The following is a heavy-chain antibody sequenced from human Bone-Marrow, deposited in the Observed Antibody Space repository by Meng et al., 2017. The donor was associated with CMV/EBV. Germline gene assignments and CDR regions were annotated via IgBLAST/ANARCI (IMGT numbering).Heavy chain of an antibody. CDR1: GFTFSNYA. CDR2: ISSSGANT. Sequence: ESQKISSAASGFTFSNYAMNWVRQAPGKGLEWVSGISSSGANTYYADSVKGRFTISRDNAKNTLYLPMNSVTAEDTAVYYCAKEYTGTPGYWGQGTLVTVSS. CDR3: AKEYTGTPGY. D-gene: IGHD1-7*01. V-gene: IGHV3-23*01. J-gene: IGHJ4*02.